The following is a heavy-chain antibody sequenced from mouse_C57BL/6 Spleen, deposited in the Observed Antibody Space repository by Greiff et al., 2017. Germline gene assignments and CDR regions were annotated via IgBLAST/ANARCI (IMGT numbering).Heavy chain of an antibody. J-gene: IGHJ2*01. CDR1: GYTFTDYE. V-gene: IGHV1-15*01. CDR3: TSSDEGY. CDR2: IDPETGGT. Sequence: VQLQQSGAELVRPGASVTLSCKASGYTFTDYEMHWVKQTPVHGLEWIGAIDPETGGTADNQKFKGKAILAADKSSSTAYMEIRSLTSEDSAVYYCTSSDEGYWGQGTTLTVSS.